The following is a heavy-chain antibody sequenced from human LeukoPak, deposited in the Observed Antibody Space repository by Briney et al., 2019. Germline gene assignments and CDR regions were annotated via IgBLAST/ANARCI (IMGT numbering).Heavy chain of an antibody. Sequence: PTGGSLRLSCAASGFTFSSYWMNWARQAPGKGLEWVASINHNGNVNYYVDSVKGRFTISRDNAKNSLYLQMSNLRAGDTAVYFCARGGGLDVWGQGATVTVSS. V-gene: IGHV3-7*03. CDR3: ARGGGLDV. J-gene: IGHJ6*02. CDR2: INHNGNVN. CDR1: GFTFSSYW. D-gene: IGHD3-16*01.